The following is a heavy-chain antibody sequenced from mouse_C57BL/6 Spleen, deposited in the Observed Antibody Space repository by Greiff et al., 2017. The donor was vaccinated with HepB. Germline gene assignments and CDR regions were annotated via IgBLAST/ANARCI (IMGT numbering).Heavy chain of an antibody. CDR2: IHPSDSDT. Sequence: QVQLQQPGAELVKPGASVKVSCKASGYTFTSYWMHWVKQRPGQGLEWIGRIHPSDSDTNYNQKFKGKATLTVDKSSSTAYMQLSSLTSEDSAVDYGAIAPYGSSHWYFDVWGTGTTVTVSS. CDR1: GYTFTSYW. J-gene: IGHJ1*03. V-gene: IGHV1-74*01. D-gene: IGHD1-1*01. CDR3: AIAPYGSSHWYFDV.